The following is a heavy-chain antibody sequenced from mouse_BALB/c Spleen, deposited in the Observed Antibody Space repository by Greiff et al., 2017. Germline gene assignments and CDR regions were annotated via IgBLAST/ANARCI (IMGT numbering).Heavy chain of an antibody. CDR1: GFSLTGYG. CDR2: VWGDGST. Sequence: VMLVESGPGLVAPSQSLSITCTVSGFSLTGYGVNWVRQPPGKGLEWLGMVWGDGSTDYNSALKSRLSISKDHSKSQVFLKMNSLQTDDTARYSCARGLPSYWYFDVWGAGTTVTVSS. CDR3: ARGLPSYWYFDV. D-gene: IGHD2-10*02. J-gene: IGHJ1*01. V-gene: IGHV2-6-7*01.